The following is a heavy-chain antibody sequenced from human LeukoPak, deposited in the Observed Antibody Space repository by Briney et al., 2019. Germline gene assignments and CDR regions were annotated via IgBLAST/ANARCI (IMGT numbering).Heavy chain of an antibody. CDR1: GGSISSYY. CDR2: IYYSGST. CDR3: ARVNYDSSGYFFDY. D-gene: IGHD3-22*01. Sequence: SETLSLTCTVSGGSISSYYWSWIRQPPGKGLEWIGYIYYSGSTNYNPSLKSRVTISVDTSKNQFSLNLSSVTAADTAVNYCARVNYDSSGYFFDYWGQGTLVTVSS. J-gene: IGHJ4*02. V-gene: IGHV4-59*01.